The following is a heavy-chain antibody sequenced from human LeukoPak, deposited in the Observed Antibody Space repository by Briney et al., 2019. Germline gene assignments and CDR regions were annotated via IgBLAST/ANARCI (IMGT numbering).Heavy chain of an antibody. J-gene: IGHJ4*02. CDR3: ASRAPYYYRPRIDY. CDR1: GFTFSSYG. D-gene: IGHD3-10*01. Sequence: GGSLRLSCAASGFTFSSYGMHWVRQAPGKGLEWVSAISGSGGSTYYADSVKGRFTISRDNSKNTLYLQMNSLRAEDTAVYYCASRAPYYYRPRIDYWGQGTLVTVSS. CDR2: ISGSGGST. V-gene: IGHV3-23*01.